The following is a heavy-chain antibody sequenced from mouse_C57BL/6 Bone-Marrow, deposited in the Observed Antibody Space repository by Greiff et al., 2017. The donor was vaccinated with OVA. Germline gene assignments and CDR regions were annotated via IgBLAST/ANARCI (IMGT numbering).Heavy chain of an antibody. V-gene: IGHV2-9-1*01. Sequence: VQGVESGPGLVAPSQSLSITCTVSGFSLTSYAISWVRQPPGKGLEWLGVIWTGGGTHYNSALKSRLSISKDNSKSQVFLKMNSLQTDDTARYYCARDLGGFAYWGQGTLVTVSA. CDR3: ARDLGGFAY. CDR1: GFSLTSYA. CDR2: IWTGGGT. J-gene: IGHJ3*01.